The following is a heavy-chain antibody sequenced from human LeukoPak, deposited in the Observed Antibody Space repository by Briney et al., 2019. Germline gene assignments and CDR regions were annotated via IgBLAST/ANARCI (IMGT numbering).Heavy chain of an antibody. CDR3: AKAIGSFGYWEN. J-gene: IGHJ4*02. D-gene: IGHD3-22*01. CDR1: GFTFSSYG. CDR2: ISYDGSNK. V-gene: IGHV3-30*18. Sequence: GGSLRLSCAASGFTFSSYGMHWVRQAPGKGLEWVAVISYDGSNKYYADSVKGRFTISRDNSKNTLYLQMNSLRAEDTAVYYCAKAIGSFGYWENWGQGTLVTVSS.